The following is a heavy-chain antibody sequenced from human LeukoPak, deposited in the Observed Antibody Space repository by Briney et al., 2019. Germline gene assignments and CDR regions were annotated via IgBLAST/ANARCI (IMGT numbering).Heavy chain of an antibody. J-gene: IGHJ3*02. V-gene: IGHV4-59*08. CDR1: GGSISSYY. CDR2: IYYSGST. Sequence: SETLSLTCTVSGGSISSYYWSWIRQPPGKGLEWIGYIYYSGSTNYNPSLKSRVTISVDTSKNQFSLKLSSVTAADTAVYYCAGPARNYGDYHDAFDIWGQGTLVTVSS. D-gene: IGHD4-17*01. CDR3: AGPARNYGDYHDAFDI.